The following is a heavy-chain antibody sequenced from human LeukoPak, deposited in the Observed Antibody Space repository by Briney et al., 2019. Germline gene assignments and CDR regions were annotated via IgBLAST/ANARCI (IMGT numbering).Heavy chain of an antibody. CDR1: GGSISSSNW. J-gene: IGHJ4*02. CDR3: ARDGYYYDSSGYYGN. CDR2: IYHSGSI. D-gene: IGHD3-22*01. Sequence: PSETLSLTCAVSGGSISSSNWWSWVRQSPGKGLELIGEIYHSGSINYNPSLKSRVTISVDTSKNQFSLKLSSVTAADTAVYYCARDGYYYDSSGYYGNWGQGTLVTVSS. V-gene: IGHV4-4*02.